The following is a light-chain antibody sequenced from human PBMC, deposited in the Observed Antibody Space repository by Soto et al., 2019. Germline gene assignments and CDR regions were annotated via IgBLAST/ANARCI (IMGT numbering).Light chain of an antibody. CDR1: SRDVGAYNL. V-gene: IGLV2-14*01. CDR2: EVR. Sequence: QSALTQPGSVSGSPGQSITISCSGTSRDVGAYNLVSWYQQRPGKAPKLLIYEVRNRPSGLSYRFSGSKSGNTASLTISSLLPEDEADYFGSSFSSRNTVVFGGGTKLTVL. J-gene: IGLJ2*01. CDR3: SSFSSRNTVV.